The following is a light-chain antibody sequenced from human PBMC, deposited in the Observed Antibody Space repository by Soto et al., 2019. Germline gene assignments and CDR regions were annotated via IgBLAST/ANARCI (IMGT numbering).Light chain of an antibody. CDR3: QQYGSSPRFT. CDR1: QSVRSSY. CDR2: GAS. V-gene: IGKV3-20*01. Sequence: EIVLTQSPGTLSLSPGERATLACRASQSVRSSYLAWYQQKPGQAPRLRIYGASTRATDIPDRFSGSGSGTDFTLTISRLEPEDFAVYYCQQYGSSPRFTFGPGTKVDIK. J-gene: IGKJ3*01.